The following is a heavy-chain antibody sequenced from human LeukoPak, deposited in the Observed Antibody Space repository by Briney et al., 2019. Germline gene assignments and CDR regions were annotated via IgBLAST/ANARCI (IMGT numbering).Heavy chain of an antibody. D-gene: IGHD6-19*01. CDR1: GYTFTSYY. CDR3: AREHSSAYYFDY. V-gene: IGHV1-2*04. Sequence: ASVKVSCKASGYTFTSYYMHWVRQAPGQGLEWMGWINPNSGGTNYAQKFQGWVTMTRDTSISTAYMELSRLRSDDTAVYYCAREHSSAYYFDYWGQGSLVTVSS. J-gene: IGHJ4*02. CDR2: INPNSGGT.